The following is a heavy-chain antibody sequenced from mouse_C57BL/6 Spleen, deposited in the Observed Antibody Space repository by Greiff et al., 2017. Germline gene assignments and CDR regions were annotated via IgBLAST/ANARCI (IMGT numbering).Heavy chain of an antibody. Sequence: QVQLKQPGAELVMPGASVKLSCKASGYTFTSYWMHWVKQRPGQGLEWIGEIDPSDSYTNYNQKFKGKSTLTVDKSSSTAYMQLSSLTSEDSAVXYCARRGYDGYYGRYYFDYWGQGTTLTVSS. D-gene: IGHD2-3*01. CDR2: IDPSDSYT. J-gene: IGHJ2*01. CDR1: GYTFTSYW. CDR3: ARRGYDGYYGRYYFDY. V-gene: IGHV1-69*01.